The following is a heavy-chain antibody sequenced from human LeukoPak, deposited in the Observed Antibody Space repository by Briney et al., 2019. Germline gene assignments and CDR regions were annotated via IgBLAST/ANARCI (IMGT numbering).Heavy chain of an antibody. D-gene: IGHD2-15*01. J-gene: IGHJ4*02. Sequence: SETLSLTCSVFGGSFSGHYWSWIRQPPGQGLEWIGEINHSVGTNYNSSLKSRLTISLDTSKNQFSLKLSSVTAADTAIYYCARGGYCSGPTCYSVDYWGQGTLVTVSS. CDR3: ARGGYCSGPTCYSVDY. CDR2: INHSVGT. CDR1: GGSFSGHY. V-gene: IGHV4-34*01.